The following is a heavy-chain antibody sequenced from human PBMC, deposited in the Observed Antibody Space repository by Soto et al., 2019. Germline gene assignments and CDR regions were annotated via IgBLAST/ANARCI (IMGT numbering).Heavy chain of an antibody. J-gene: IGHJ4*01. CDR3: AKDSYWGVHSHPHDV. Sequence: LRLCCAGTGFTSRISALGSDRGAPGKVQERVSGINSDDSKHYIASVRGRFTISRDNSKNTLFLQMNSLRAENTAIYYCAKDSYWGVHSHPHDVWGRGTLVTVSS. CDR1: GFTSRISA. CDR2: INSDDSK. D-gene: IGHD3-16*01. V-gene: IGHV3-23*01.